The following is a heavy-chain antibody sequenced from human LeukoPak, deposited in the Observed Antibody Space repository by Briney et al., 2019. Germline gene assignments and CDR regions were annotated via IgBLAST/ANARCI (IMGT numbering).Heavy chain of an antibody. D-gene: IGHD6-13*01. CDR1: GGSISSYY. CDR2: IYYSGST. V-gene: IGHV4-59*01. Sequence: SETLSLTCTVSGGSISSYYWSWIRQPPGKGLEWIGHIYYSGSTNYNPSLKSRANISVDTSKNQFSLKLSSVTAADSAVYYCARGVYGIAAAGTRYYFDYWGRGSLVTVSS. J-gene: IGHJ4*02. CDR3: ARGVYGIAAAGTRYYFDY.